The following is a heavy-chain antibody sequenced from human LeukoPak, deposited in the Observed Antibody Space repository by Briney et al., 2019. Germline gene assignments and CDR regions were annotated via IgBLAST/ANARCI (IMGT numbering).Heavy chain of an antibody. CDR2: FIPILGIA. CDR3: ASRPYDYVWGSYRSFFDY. J-gene: IGHJ4*02. V-gene: IGHV1-69*04. D-gene: IGHD3-16*02. CDR1: GGTFSSYA. Sequence: GASVKVSCKASGGTFSSYAISWVRQAPGQGLEWMGRFIPILGIANYAQKFQGRVTITADKSTSTAYMELSSLRSEDTAVYYCASRPYDYVWGSYRSFFDYWGQGTLVTVSS.